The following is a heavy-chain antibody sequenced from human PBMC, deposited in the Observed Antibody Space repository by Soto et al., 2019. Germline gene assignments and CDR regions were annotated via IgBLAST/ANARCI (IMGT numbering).Heavy chain of an antibody. CDR3: ARDEGMDV. CDR1: GFTFSSYA. Sequence: QVQLVESGGGVVQPGRSLRLSCAASGFTFSSYAMHWVRQAPGKGLEWVAVISYDGSNKYYADSVKGRFTISRDNSKNSLYLQMNSLRAEDTSVYYCARDEGMDVWGQGNKVTVSS. V-gene: IGHV3-30-3*01. CDR2: ISYDGSNK. J-gene: IGHJ6*02.